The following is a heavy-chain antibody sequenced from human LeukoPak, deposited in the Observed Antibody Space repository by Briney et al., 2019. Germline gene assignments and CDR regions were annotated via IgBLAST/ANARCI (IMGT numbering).Heavy chain of an antibody. Sequence: SETLSLTCSVSGASISPYYWVWIRQPPGKGLEWIGYVFYNGRTSYNPSLKSRVTISADTSKNQFSLQLNSVTPEDTAVYYCARAGPLDAFDIWGQGTMVTVSS. J-gene: IGHJ3*02. V-gene: IGHV4-59*12. CDR1: GASISPYY. CDR3: ARAGPLDAFDI. CDR2: VFYNGRT. D-gene: IGHD3-10*01.